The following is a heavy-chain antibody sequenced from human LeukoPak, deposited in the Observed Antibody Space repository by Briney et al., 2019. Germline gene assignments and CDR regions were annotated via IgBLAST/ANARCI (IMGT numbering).Heavy chain of an antibody. CDR2: ITTYNSLT. J-gene: IGHJ4*02. CDR1: GGTFSSYA. Sequence: ASVKVSCKASGGTFSSYAIIWVRQAPGQGLEWMGWITTYNSLTHYAQKFQGRVTFTTDSSTTTAYMELRRLTSDDTAVYYCARDGEGFDYWGQGTVVTVSS. CDR3: ARDGEGFDY. V-gene: IGHV1-18*01.